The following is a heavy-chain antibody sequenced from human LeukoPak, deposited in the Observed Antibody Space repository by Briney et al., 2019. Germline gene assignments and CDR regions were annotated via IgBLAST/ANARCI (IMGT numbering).Heavy chain of an antibody. D-gene: IGHD3-22*01. J-gene: IGHJ3*02. CDR2: MNPNSGNT. Sequence: GASVTVSCTASGYTFTSYDINWVRQATGQGLEWMGWMNPNSGNTGYAQKFQGRVTMTRNTSISTAYMELSSLRSEDTAVYYCARVRGYYSADAFDIWGQGTMVTDSS. CDR1: GYTFTSYD. CDR3: ARVRGYYSADAFDI. V-gene: IGHV1-8*01.